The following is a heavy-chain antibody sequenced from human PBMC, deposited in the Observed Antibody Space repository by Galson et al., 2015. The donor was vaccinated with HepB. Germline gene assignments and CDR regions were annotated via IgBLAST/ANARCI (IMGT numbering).Heavy chain of an antibody. CDR1: GFSLSTSGVG. CDR3: ALSGEVYYYYYGMDV. V-gene: IGHV2-70*11. Sequence: PALVKPTQTLTLTCTFSGFSLSTSGVGVGWIRQPPGKALEWLARIDWDDDKYYSTSLKTRLTISKDTSKNQVVLTMTNMDPVDTATYYCALSGEVYYYYYGMDVWGQGTTVTVSS. CDR2: IDWDDDK. D-gene: IGHD3-3*01. J-gene: IGHJ6*02.